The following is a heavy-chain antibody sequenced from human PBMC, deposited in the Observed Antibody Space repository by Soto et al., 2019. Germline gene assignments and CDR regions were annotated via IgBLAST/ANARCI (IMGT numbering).Heavy chain of an antibody. CDR3: VRSPRSSPYFDY. Sequence: GESLKISCKSSGYTFSNFWIGWVRQLPGKGLEWMGIIYPGDHETRYSPSFHGKVTISADRSINTAYLQWNSLEASDTAFYFCVRSPRSSPYFDYWGQGALVTVSS. J-gene: IGHJ4*02. D-gene: IGHD6-13*01. CDR2: IYPGDHET. CDR1: GYTFSNFW. V-gene: IGHV5-51*01.